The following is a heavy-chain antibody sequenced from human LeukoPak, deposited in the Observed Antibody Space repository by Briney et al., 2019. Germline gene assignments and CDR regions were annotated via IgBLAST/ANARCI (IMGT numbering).Heavy chain of an antibody. CDR3: ANSAFDI. Sequence: GGTLRLSCAASGFAFSSYGMSWVRQAPGKGLEWVSAISGSGGSTAYADSVKGRFTISRDNSKNTLYVQMNSLRAEDTAVYYCANSAFDIWGQGTMVTVSS. CDR2: ISGSGGST. CDR1: GFAFSSYG. V-gene: IGHV3-23*01. J-gene: IGHJ3*02.